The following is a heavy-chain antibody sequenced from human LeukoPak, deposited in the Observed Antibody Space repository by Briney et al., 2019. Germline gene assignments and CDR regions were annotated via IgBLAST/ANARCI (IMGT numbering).Heavy chain of an antibody. CDR1: GYSITNYA. CDR3: ARHLPTVATMLDY. CDR2: INTNTGNP. V-gene: IGHV7-4-1*02. Sequence: ASVKVSCKASGYSITNYAILWVRQAPGQGLEWMGWINTNTGNPTYAQGFTGRFVFSLDTSVSTAYLQISSLKAEDTAVYYCARHLPTVATMLDYWGQGTLVTVSS. J-gene: IGHJ4*02. D-gene: IGHD5-12*01.